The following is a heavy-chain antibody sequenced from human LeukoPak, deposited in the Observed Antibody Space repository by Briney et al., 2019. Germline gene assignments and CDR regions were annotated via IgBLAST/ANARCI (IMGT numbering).Heavy chain of an antibody. Sequence: ASVNVSCKVSGYTLTELSMHWVRQAPGKGLERMGGFDPEDGETIYAQKFQGRVTMTEDTSTDTAYMELSSLRSEDTAVYYCATDGDIAAAGISHYWGQGTLVTVSS. V-gene: IGHV1-24*01. J-gene: IGHJ4*02. D-gene: IGHD6-13*01. CDR2: FDPEDGET. CDR1: GYTLTELS. CDR3: ATDGDIAAAGISHY.